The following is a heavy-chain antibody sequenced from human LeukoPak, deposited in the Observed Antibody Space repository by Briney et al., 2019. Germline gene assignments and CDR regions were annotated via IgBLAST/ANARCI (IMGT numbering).Heavy chain of an antibody. J-gene: IGHJ6*02. CDR1: GGSISSGGYS. D-gene: IGHD3-22*01. CDR2: IYHSGST. Sequence: SETLSLTCAVSGGSISSGGYSWSWIRQPPGKGLEWIGYIYHSGSTYYNPSLKSRVTISVDRSKNQFSLKLSSVTAADTAVYYCARATGGHDSSGYSQKAGGDYYYYGMDVWGQGTTVTVSS. V-gene: IGHV4-30-2*01. CDR3: ARATGGHDSSGYSQKAGGDYYYYGMDV.